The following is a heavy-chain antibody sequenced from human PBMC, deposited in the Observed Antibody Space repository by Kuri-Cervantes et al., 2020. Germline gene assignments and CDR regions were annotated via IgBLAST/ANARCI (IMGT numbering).Heavy chain of an antibody. CDR1: GFTFSNAW. CDR3: ARAQPGMDV. V-gene: IGHV3-11*01. D-gene: IGHD5-18*01. CDR2: ISSSGSTI. J-gene: IGHJ6*02. Sequence: LSLTCAASGFTFSNAWMSWVRQAPGKGLEWVSYISSSGSTIYYADSVKGRFTISRDNAKNSLYLQMNSLRAEDTAVYYFARAQPGMDVWGQGTTVTVSS.